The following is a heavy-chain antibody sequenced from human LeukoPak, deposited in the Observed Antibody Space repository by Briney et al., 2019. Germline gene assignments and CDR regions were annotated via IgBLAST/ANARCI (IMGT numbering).Heavy chain of an antibody. CDR3: ARGENGYETDFDY. J-gene: IGHJ4*02. V-gene: IGHV4-59*01. Sequence: SETLSLTCTVSGGSISSYYWSWIRQPPGKGLEWIGYIYYSGSTNYNPSLKSRVTISVDTSKNQFSLKLSSVTAADTAVYYCARGENGYETDFDYWGQGTLVTVSS. D-gene: IGHD5-18*01. CDR1: GGSISSYY. CDR2: IYYSGST.